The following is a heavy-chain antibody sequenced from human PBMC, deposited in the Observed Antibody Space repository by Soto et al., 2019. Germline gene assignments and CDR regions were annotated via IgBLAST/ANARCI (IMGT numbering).Heavy chain of an antibody. CDR2: INAGNGNT. Sequence: QVQLVQSGAEEKKPGASVKVSCKASGYTFTSYAMHWVRQAPGQRLEWMGWINAGNGNTKYSQKFQGRVTITRDTTASTAYMEVRRLRSEDTAVYYCGGSIVVVTALDSWGQGTLVTVSS. D-gene: IGHD2-21*02. CDR3: GGSIVVVTALDS. V-gene: IGHV1-3*05. J-gene: IGHJ4*02. CDR1: GYTFTSYA.